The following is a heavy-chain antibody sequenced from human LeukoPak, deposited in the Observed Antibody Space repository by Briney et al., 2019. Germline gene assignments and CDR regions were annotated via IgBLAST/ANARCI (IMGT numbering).Heavy chain of an antibody. D-gene: IGHD1-20*01. J-gene: IGHJ3*02. V-gene: IGHV1-3*01. CDR2: INAGSGDT. CDR1: GYTFTTYP. Sequence: ASVKVSCKASGYTFTTYPIHWVRQAPGQRLEWMGWINAGSGDTKYSQNFQGRVTINRDTSASTAYMELSSLTSEDTAVYYCARGGITGTTRGPTRLNDAFDIWGQGTMVTVSS. CDR3: ARGGITGTTRGPTRLNDAFDI.